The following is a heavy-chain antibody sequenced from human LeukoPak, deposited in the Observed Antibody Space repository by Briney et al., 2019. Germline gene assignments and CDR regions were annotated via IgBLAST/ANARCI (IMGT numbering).Heavy chain of an antibody. CDR3: ARVGVRGVIPQNY. J-gene: IGHJ4*02. CDR2: ISSSSSYI. Sequence: GGSLRLSCAASGFTFSDYYMSWIRQAPGKGLEWVSSISSSSSYIYYADSVKGRFTISRDNAKNSLYLQMNSLRAEDTAVYYCARVGVRGVIPQNYWGQGTLVTVSS. CDR1: GFTFSDYY. D-gene: IGHD3-10*01. V-gene: IGHV3-11*06.